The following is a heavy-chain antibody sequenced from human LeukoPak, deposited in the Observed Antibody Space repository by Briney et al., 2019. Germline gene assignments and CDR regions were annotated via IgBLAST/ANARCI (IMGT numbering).Heavy chain of an antibody. V-gene: IGHV3-30*02. J-gene: IGHJ4*02. CDR1: GFTFSRCG. CDR3: AKDGLYYDGSEHVYYFDS. Sequence: PGGSLRLPCAACGFTFSRCGMHWVRQPPGKGLEGVKFVRYDGGNKYYADSVKGRFTISRDNSKNTLYLQMNSLRAEDTALYYCAKDGLYYDGSEHVYYFDSWGQGTLVTVSS. CDR2: VRYDGGNK. D-gene: IGHD3-22*01.